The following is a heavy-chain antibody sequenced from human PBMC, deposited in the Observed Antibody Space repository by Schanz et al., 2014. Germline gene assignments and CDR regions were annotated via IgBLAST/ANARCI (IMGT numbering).Heavy chain of an antibody. D-gene: IGHD2-15*01. CDR3: ALAAATPFNYYYYFDMDV. J-gene: IGHJ6*02. CDR2: ISAYNGNT. V-gene: IGHV1-18*04. CDR1: GYTFTNYG. Sequence: QVQLVQSGAEVKKPGASVKVSCKASGYTFTNYGITWVRQARGQGLEWMAWISAYNGNTKSAQKFQGRVTLTTDTSTSTAYMELRSLRSDDTAVYYCALAAATPFNYYYYFDMDVWGQGTTVSVSS.